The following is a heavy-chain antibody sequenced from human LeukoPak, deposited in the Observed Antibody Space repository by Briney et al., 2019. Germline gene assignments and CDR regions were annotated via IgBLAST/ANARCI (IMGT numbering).Heavy chain of an antibody. CDR2: ISGSGGST. CDR1: GFTFSSYA. CDR3: AKTSDYYGSGSYYYYFDY. D-gene: IGHD3-10*01. V-gene: IGHV3-23*01. J-gene: IGHJ4*02. Sequence: GGSLRLSCAASGFTFSSYAMSWVRQAPGKGLEWVSAISGSGGSTYYADSVKGRFTISRDNSKNTLYLQMNSLRAEDTAVYCCAKTSDYYGSGSYYYYFDYWGQGTLATVSS.